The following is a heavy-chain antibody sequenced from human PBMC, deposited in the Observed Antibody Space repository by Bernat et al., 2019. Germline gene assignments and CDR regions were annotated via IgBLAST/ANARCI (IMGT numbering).Heavy chain of an antibody. CDR1: GFAFSDAW. CDR2: IKSKSDYGTR. J-gene: IGHJ4*02. V-gene: IGHV3-15*01. CDR3: AARTGKSDLDF. Sequence: EVQLVESGGGLVKPGQSLRISCVGSGFAFSDAWMSWVRQAPGKGLEWVGRIKSKSDYGTRDFAAPVKGRFALSRDDSEKTVYLQMNSLRTEDTAVYYCAARTGKSDLDFWGQGILVTVSS. D-gene: IGHD3/OR15-3a*01.